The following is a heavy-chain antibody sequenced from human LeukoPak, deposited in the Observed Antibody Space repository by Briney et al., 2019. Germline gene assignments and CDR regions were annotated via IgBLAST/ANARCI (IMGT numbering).Heavy chain of an antibody. CDR2: ISAYNGNT. D-gene: IGHD3-3*01. Sequence: ASVKVSCKASGYTFTSYGISWVRQAPGQGLEWMGWISAYNGNTNYAQKLQGRVTMTTDTSTSTAYMGLRSLRSDDTAVYYCARSLRFLEWFNWFDPWGQGTLVTVSS. J-gene: IGHJ5*02. V-gene: IGHV1-18*01. CDR3: ARSLRFLEWFNWFDP. CDR1: GYTFTSYG.